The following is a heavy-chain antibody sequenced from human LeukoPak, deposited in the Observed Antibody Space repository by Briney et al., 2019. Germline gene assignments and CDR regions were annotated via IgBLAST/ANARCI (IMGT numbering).Heavy chain of an antibody. Sequence: GGSLRLSCAASGFTFSSYWMSWVRQAPGKGLEWVANIKQDGGDKYYVDSVKGRFTISRDNAKNSLYLQMNSLRAEDTAVYYCAKGYYYYYMDVWGKGTTATVSS. CDR2: IKQDGGDK. CDR3: AKGYYYYYMDV. V-gene: IGHV3-7*01. J-gene: IGHJ6*03. CDR1: GFTFSSYW.